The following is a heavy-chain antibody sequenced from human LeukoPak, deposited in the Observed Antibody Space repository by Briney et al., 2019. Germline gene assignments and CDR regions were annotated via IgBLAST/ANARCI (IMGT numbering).Heavy chain of an antibody. CDR2: TYYRSKWYN. Sequence: LSQTLSLTCAISGDILSSNSAAWNWIRQSPSRGLEWLGRTYYRSKWYNDYAVSVKSRITINPDTSKNQFSLQLNSVTPEDTAVYYCARDWGSSGWTNFDYWGQGTLVTVSS. V-gene: IGHV6-1*01. J-gene: IGHJ4*02. D-gene: IGHD6-19*01. CDR3: ARDWGSSGWTNFDY. CDR1: GDILSSNSAA.